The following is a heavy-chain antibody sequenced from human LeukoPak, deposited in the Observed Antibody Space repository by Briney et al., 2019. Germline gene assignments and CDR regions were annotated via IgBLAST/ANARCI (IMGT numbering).Heavy chain of an antibody. Sequence: SETLSLTCAVYGGSFSGYYWSWIRQPPGKGLEWIGEINHSGSTNHNPSLKSRVTISVDTSKSQFSLKLSSVTAADTAVYYCARRSGCSGGSCCSYGMDVWGQGTTVTVSS. CDR1: GGSFSGYY. D-gene: IGHD2-15*01. CDR3: ARRSGCSGGSCCSYGMDV. J-gene: IGHJ6*02. CDR2: INHSGST. V-gene: IGHV4-34*01.